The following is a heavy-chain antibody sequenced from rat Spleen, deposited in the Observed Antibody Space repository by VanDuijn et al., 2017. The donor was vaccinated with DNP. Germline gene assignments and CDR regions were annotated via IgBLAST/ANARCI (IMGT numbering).Heavy chain of an antibody. Sequence: EVQLVESGGGLVQPGGSLKLSCVASGFTFNNYWMTWIRQAPGKGLEWVASITHIGGITYYPDSVRGRFTISRDNAKSTLYLQMNSLRSEDTATYYCTREDWVLDYWGQGVMVTVSS. CDR1: GFTFNNYW. J-gene: IGHJ2*01. D-gene: IGHD5-1*01. V-gene: IGHV5-31*01. CDR3: TREDWVLDY. CDR2: ITHIGGIT.